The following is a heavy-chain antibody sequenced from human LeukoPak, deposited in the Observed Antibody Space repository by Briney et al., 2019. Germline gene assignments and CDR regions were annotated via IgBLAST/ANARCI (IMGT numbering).Heavy chain of an antibody. CDR2: IIPILGIA. J-gene: IGHJ4*02. CDR3: ATQDSSSWYVY. V-gene: IGHV1-69*04. Sequence: SVKVSCKASGGTFSSYAISWVRQAPGQGLEWMGRIIPILGIANYAQKFQGRVTITADKSTSTAYMELSSLRSEDTAVYYCATQDSSSWYVYWGQGTLVTVSS. D-gene: IGHD6-13*01. CDR1: GGTFSSYA.